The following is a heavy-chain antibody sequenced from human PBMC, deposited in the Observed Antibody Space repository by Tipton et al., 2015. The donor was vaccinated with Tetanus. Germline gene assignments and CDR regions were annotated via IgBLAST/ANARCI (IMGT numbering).Heavy chain of an antibody. Sequence: TLSLTCSVSGGSVRSGDYSWNWIRQPPGKGLEWLAYVSYSGRTNSNYSLKSRITVSQDKSKNQFSLKLTSVTAADTAVYYCARANYDFPNKGPFDFWGQEILVLVSS. CDR1: GGSVRSGDYS. J-gene: IGHJ4*02. D-gene: IGHD3-3*01. CDR2: VSYSGRT. CDR3: ARANYDFPNKGPFDF. V-gene: IGHV4-61*08.